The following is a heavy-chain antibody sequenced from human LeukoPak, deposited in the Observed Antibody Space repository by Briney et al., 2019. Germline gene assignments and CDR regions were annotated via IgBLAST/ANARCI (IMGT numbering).Heavy chain of an antibody. Sequence: ASVTVSCKASGYTFTGYYMHWVRQAPGQGLEWMGWINPNSGGTNYAQKFQGRVTMTRDTSISTAYMELSRLRSDDTAVYYCARDTPVVAATVNYYYYMDVWGKGTTVTISS. D-gene: IGHD2-15*01. CDR1: GYTFTGYY. CDR3: ARDTPVVAATVNYYYYMDV. V-gene: IGHV1-2*02. J-gene: IGHJ6*03. CDR2: INPNSGGT.